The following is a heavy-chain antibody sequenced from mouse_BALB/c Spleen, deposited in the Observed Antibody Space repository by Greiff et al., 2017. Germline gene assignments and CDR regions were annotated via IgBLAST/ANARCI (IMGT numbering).Heavy chain of an antibody. CDR2: IDPETGGT. CDR3: ASHYDYDRGFPYWYFDV. V-gene: IGHV1-15*01. J-gene: IGHJ1*01. Sequence: QVQLQQSGAELVRPGASVTLSCKASGYTFTDYEMHWVKQTPVHGLEWIGAIDPETGGTAYNQKFKGKATLTADKSSSTAYMELSSLTSEDTAVYYCASHYDYDRGFPYWYFDVWGAGTTVTVSS. D-gene: IGHD2-4*01. CDR1: GYTFTDYE.